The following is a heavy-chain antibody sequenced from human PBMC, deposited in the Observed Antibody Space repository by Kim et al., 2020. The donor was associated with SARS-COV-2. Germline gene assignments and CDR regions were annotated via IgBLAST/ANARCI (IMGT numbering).Heavy chain of an antibody. V-gene: IGHV3-9*01. Sequence: GGSLRLSCAASGFTCDDYAIHWVRQAPGKGLEWVSVSSWNTGSIGYADSVKGRLTISSDNAKNFLSLQINSLRAEDTALYHWAKDMRSSWCGHIPPAYY. CDR2: SSWNTGSI. CDR3: AKDMRSSWCGHIPPAYY. J-gene: IGHJ6*01. CDR1: GFTCDDYA. D-gene: IGHD2-21*01.